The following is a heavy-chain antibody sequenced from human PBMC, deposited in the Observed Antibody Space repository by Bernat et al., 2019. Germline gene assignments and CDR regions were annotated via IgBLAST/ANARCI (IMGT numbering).Heavy chain of an antibody. D-gene: IGHD3-3*01. CDR1: GGSISSYY. CDR2: IYYSGST. V-gene: IGHV4-59*08. Sequence: QVQLQESGPGLVKPSETLSLTCTVSGGSISSYYWSWIRQPPGKGLEWIGYIYYSGSTNYNPSLKSRVTISVDTSKNQFSLKLSSVTAADTAVYYCARHNGYEFWSDTQAGMYNWFDPWGQGTLVTVSS. CDR3: ARHNGYEFWSDTQAGMYNWFDP. J-gene: IGHJ5*02.